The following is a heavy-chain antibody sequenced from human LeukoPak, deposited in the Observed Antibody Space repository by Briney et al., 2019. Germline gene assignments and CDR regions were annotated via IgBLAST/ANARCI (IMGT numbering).Heavy chain of an antibody. V-gene: IGHV1-2*02. Sequence: ASVKVSCKASGYTFTGYYMHWVRQAPGQGLEWMGWINPNSGGTNYAQKFQGRVTMTRDTSISTAYMELSRLRSDDTAVYYCARVVSRAGVGYYYMDVWGKGTTVTVSS. CDR1: GYTFTGYY. J-gene: IGHJ6*03. CDR2: INPNSGGT. D-gene: IGHD3-10*01. CDR3: ARVVSRAGVGYYYMDV.